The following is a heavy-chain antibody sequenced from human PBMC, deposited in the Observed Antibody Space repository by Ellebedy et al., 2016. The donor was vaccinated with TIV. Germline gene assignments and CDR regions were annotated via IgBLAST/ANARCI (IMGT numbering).Heavy chain of an antibody. Sequence: ASVKVSXKASGYTFTSYYLHWVRQVPGQRLEWMGIINPSDGDTRYAQKFQGRVTMTRDTSTSRVYMELSSLRSDDAAVYYCARTPRIAARYPYEYWGQGTLVTVSS. J-gene: IGHJ4*02. CDR1: GYTFTSYY. D-gene: IGHD6-6*01. V-gene: IGHV1-46*01. CDR2: INPSDGDT. CDR3: ARTPRIAARYPYEY.